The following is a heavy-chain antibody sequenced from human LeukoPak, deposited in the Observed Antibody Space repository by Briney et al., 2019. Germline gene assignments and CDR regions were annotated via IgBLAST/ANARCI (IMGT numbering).Heavy chain of an antibody. CDR1: GGSFSGYY. D-gene: IGHD3-22*01. Sequence: KPSETLSLTCAVYGGSFSGYYWSWTRQPPGKGLEWIGEINHSGSTNYNPSLKSRVTISVDTSRNQFSLKLSSVTAADTAVYYCARGDFYDSSGYPPMWGQGTLVTVSS. V-gene: IGHV4-34*01. CDR3: ARGDFYDSSGYPPM. J-gene: IGHJ4*02. CDR2: INHSGST.